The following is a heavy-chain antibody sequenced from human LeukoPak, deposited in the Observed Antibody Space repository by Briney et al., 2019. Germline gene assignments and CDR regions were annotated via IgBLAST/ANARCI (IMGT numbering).Heavy chain of an antibody. CDR2: INTDGSST. CDR3: GRRHTISGPWGRMDV. D-gene: IGHD3-9*01. CDR1: GFTFSSYW. Sequence: GGSLRLSCAASGFTFSSYWMHWVRQAPGKGLVWVSRINTDGSSTSYADSVKGRFTISRDNSKNSLYLQMNSLRTEDTVLYSCGRRHTISGPWGRMDVWGKGTTVTVSS. V-gene: IGHV3-74*01. J-gene: IGHJ6*03.